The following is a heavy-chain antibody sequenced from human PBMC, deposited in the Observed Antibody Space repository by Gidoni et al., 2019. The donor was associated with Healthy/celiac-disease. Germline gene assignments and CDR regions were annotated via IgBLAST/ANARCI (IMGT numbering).Heavy chain of an antibody. J-gene: IGHJ3*02. CDR1: GGSISSSSYS. CDR2: IYYSGST. Sequence: QLQLQESGPGLVKPSATLSLTCTVSGGSISSSSYSWGWIRQPPGKGLGWIGSIYYSGSTYYNPSLKSRVTISVDTSKNQFSLKLSSVTAADTAVYYCARHADYDILTGYYEDAFDIWGQGTMVTVSS. V-gene: IGHV4-39*01. CDR3: ARHADYDILTGYYEDAFDI. D-gene: IGHD3-9*01.